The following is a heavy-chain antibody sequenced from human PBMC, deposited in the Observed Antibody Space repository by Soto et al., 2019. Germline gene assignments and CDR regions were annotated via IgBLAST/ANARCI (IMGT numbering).Heavy chain of an antibody. CDR3: ARYLEDGFHYWFDP. J-gene: IGHJ5*02. CDR2: IWPGDSDT. D-gene: IGHD2-15*01. V-gene: IGHV5-51*01. Sequence: GESMKISCKFSGYSFTNFLIALVRQIPGKGLEWMGIIWPGDSDTRYSPSFQGQVTISADKSITTAYLQWRSLKASDTAMYFCARYLEDGFHYWFDPWGQGTQVTVSS. CDR1: GYSFTNFL.